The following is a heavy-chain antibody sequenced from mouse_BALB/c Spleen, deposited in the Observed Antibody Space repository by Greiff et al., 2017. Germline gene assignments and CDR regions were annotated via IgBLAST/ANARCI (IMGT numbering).Heavy chain of an antibody. CDR3: ARDSRITTATWFAY. CDR2: IWGDGST. J-gene: IGHJ3*01. Sequence: QVQLQQSGPGLVAPSQCLSITCTVSGFSLTGYGVNWVRQPPGKGLEWLGMIWGDGSTDYNSALKSRLSISKDNSKSQVFLKMNSLQTDDTARYYCARDSRITTATWFAYWGQGTLVTVSA. V-gene: IGHV2-6-7*01. CDR1: GFSLTGYG. D-gene: IGHD1-2*01.